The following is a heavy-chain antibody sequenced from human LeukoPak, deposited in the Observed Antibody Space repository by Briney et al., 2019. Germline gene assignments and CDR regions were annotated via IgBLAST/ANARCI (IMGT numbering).Heavy chain of an antibody. J-gene: IGHJ4*02. CDR2: INWNGGST. CDR1: GFTFDDYG. V-gene: IGHV3-20*04. CDR3: ARDLANTRGCSSTSCSPH. D-gene: IGHD2-2*01. Sequence: PVGSLRLSCAASGFTFDDYGMSWVRQAPGKGLEWVSGINWNGGSTGYADSVKGRFTISRDNAKNSLYLQMNSLRAEDTALYYCARDLANTRGCSSTSCSPHWGQGTLVTASS.